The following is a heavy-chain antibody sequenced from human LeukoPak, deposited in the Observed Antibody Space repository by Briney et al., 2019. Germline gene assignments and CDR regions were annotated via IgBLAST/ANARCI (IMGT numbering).Heavy chain of an antibody. D-gene: IGHD3-22*01. V-gene: IGHV3-23*01. Sequence: GGSLRLSCAASGFTFSTYGMSWVRQAPGKGLEWVSSISGSGGGTYYGDSVRGRFIISRDDSKNTLYLRMSSLRAEDTDVYYCAKGAYDSSGYPKNWFDPWGQGTLVTVSS. J-gene: IGHJ5*02. CDR2: ISGSGGGT. CDR1: GFTFSTYG. CDR3: AKGAYDSSGYPKNWFDP.